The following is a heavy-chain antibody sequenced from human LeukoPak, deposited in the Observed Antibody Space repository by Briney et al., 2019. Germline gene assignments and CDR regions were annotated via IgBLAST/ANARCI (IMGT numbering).Heavy chain of an antibody. CDR3: ARDNDSTDPPHFDY. V-gene: IGHV1-69*06. CDR2: IIPIFGTA. CDR1: GYTFTSYA. D-gene: IGHD3-16*01. J-gene: IGHJ4*02. Sequence: GASVKVSCKASGYTFTSYAMNWVRQAPGQGLEWMGGIIPIFGTANYAQKFRGRVTITADKSTRTAYMELSSLRSEDTAVYYCARDNDSTDPPHFDYWGQGTLVTVSS.